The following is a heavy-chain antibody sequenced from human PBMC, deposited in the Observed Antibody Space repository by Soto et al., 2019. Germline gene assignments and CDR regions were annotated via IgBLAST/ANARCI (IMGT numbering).Heavy chain of an antibody. V-gene: IGHV1-69*13. CDR3: ARDVDTAMVTGENWFDP. D-gene: IGHD5-18*01. J-gene: IGHJ5*02. CDR2: IIPIFGTA. Sequence: SVKVSYKASGGTFSSYAISWVRQAPGQGLEWMGGIIPIFGTANYAQKFQGRVTITADESTSTAYMELSSLRSEDTAVYYCARDVDTAMVTGENWFDPWGQGTLVTVSS. CDR1: GGTFSSYA.